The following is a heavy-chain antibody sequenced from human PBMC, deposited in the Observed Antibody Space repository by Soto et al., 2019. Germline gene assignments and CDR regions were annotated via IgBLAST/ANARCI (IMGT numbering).Heavy chain of an antibody. J-gene: IGHJ6*02. V-gene: IGHV3-21*01. D-gene: IGHD1-26*01. CDR3: ARDGRRMDV. Sequence: EVQLVESGGGLVKPGGSLRLSCAASGFTFSSYSMNWVRQAPGKGLEWVSSISSSSSYIYYSDSVKGRFTISRDNAKNSPYLQMNSLRAEDTAVYYCARDGRRMDVWGQGTTVTVSS. CDR2: ISSSSSYI. CDR1: GFTFSSYS.